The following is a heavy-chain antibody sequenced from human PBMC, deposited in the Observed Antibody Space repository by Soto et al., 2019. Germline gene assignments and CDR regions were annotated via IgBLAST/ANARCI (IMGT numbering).Heavy chain of an antibody. J-gene: IGHJ4*02. D-gene: IGHD5-12*01. CDR2: IWYDGSNK. Sequence: PGGSLRLSCAASGFTFSSYGMHLVRQAPGKGLEWVAVIWYDGSNKYYADSVKGRFTISRDNSKNTLYLQMNSLRAADTAIYYCARHAINTGYDYWGQGTLVTVSS. CDR1: GFTFSSYG. V-gene: IGHV3-33*01. CDR3: ARHAINTGYDY.